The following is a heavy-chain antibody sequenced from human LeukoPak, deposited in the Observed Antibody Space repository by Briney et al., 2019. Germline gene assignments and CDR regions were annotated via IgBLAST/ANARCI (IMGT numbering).Heavy chain of an antibody. V-gene: IGHV4-39*07. D-gene: IGHD3-9*01. CDR1: GGSISSSSYY. Sequence: ASETLSLTCTVSGGSISSSSYYWGWIRQPPGKGLEWIGSIYYSGSTYYNPSLKSRVTISVDTSKNQFSLKLSSVTAADTAVYYCARGLDGYNWFDPWGQGTLVTVSS. CDR3: ARGLDGYNWFDP. CDR2: IYYSGST. J-gene: IGHJ5*02.